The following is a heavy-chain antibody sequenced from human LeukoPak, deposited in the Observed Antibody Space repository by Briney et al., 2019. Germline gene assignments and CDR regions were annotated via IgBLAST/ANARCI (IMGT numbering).Heavy chain of an antibody. CDR1: GFDFGAYG. V-gene: IGHV3-30*18. Sequence: PGGSLRLSCAASGFDFGAYGMHWVRQAPGKGLDWVAVISYDGSNAYYGDSVKDRFTISRDNPHNTLFLQMNSLTTDDTAAYYCVKGDWHGSGNYYSDQFRPWGPGTLVTVS. CDR2: ISYDGSNA. J-gene: IGHJ5*02. CDR3: VKGDWHGSGNYYSDQFRP. D-gene: IGHD3-10*01.